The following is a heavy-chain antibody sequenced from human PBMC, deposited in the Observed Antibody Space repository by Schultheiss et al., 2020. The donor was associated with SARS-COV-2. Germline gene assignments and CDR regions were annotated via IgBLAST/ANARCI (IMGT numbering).Heavy chain of an antibody. J-gene: IGHJ4*02. Sequence: SETLSLTCTVSGGSISSGGYYWSWIRQHPGKGLEWIGYIYYSGSTNYNPSLKSRVTISVDTSKNQFSLQLNSVTPEDTAVYYCARESRGDDFWSGYYHFDYWGQGTLVTVSS. V-gene: IGHV4-31*03. D-gene: IGHD3-3*01. CDR1: GGSISSGGYY. CDR3: ARESRGDDFWSGYYHFDY. CDR2: IYYSGST.